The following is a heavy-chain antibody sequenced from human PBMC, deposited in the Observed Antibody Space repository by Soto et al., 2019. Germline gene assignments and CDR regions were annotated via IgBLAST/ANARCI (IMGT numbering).Heavy chain of an antibody. CDR1: GLNFPNAW. Sequence: EVQLVESGGGLVQPGASLRLSCATSGLNFPNAWMNWVRQAPGKGLEWVGRIERKSQGGTTDFSAPVKGRFSISRDDSKETVYLQRNSLKTEDTAVYYCATDRADFWGQGALVTVSS. V-gene: IGHV3-15*04. CDR3: ATDRADF. J-gene: IGHJ4*02. CDR2: IERKSQGGTT.